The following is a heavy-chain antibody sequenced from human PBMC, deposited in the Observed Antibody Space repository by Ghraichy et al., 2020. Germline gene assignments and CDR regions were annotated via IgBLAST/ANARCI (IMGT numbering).Heavy chain of an antibody. J-gene: IGHJ5*02. V-gene: IGHV4-61*09. D-gene: IGHD1-1*01. Sequence: SETLSLTCTVSAGSFSSGSYYWRWIRQPAGKGLEWIGHMYTSGSTNYNPSLKSRVTISVDTSKNQFSLKLSSVTAADTAVYYCARGVREGFDPWGQGTLVIVSP. CDR2: MYTSGST. CDR1: AGSFSSGSYY. CDR3: ARGVREGFDP.